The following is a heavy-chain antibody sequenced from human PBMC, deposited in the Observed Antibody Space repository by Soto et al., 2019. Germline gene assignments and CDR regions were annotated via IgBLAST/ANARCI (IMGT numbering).Heavy chain of an antibody. J-gene: IGHJ6*02. CDR1: GYTFTGYY. V-gene: IGHV1-2*02. CDR2: INPNSGGT. D-gene: IGHD3-10*01. Sequence: QVQLVQSGAEVKKPGASVKVSCKASGYTFTGYYMHWVRQAPGQGLEWMGWINPNSGGTNYAQKFQGGVTMTRDTSISTAYMELSRLRSDDTAVYYCARDRGFYGSGSYSRHYYYYGMDVWGQGTTVTVSS. CDR3: ARDRGFYGSGSYSRHYYYYGMDV.